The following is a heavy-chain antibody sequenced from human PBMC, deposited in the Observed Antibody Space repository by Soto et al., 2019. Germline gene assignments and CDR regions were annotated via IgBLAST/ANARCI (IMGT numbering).Heavy chain of an antibody. CDR2: IIPILGIA. J-gene: IGHJ5*02. D-gene: IGHD6-13*01. V-gene: IGHV1-69*02. CDR1: GGTFSSYT. CDR3: ARVGIAAALWFDP. Sequence: ASVKVSCKASGGTFSSYTISWVRQAPGQGLEWMGRIIPILGIANYAQKFQGRVTITADKSTSTAYMELSSLRSEDTAVYYCARVGIAAALWFDPWGQGTLVTVSS.